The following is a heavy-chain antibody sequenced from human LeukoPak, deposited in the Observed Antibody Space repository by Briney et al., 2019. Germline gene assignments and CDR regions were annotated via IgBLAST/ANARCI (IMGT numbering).Heavy chain of an antibody. V-gene: IGHV3-15*05. CDR1: GFTFSNAW. CDR2: IKSKTDGGTT. J-gene: IGHJ6*03. Sequence: GGSLRLSCAASGFTFSNAWMSWVRQAPGKGLEWVGRIKSKTDGGTTDYAAPVKGRFTISRDDSKNTLYLQMNSLRAEDTAVYYCARSAAAGFSYYSYYLDVWGKGTTVTIFS. D-gene: IGHD6-13*01. CDR3: ARSAAAGFSYYSYYLDV.